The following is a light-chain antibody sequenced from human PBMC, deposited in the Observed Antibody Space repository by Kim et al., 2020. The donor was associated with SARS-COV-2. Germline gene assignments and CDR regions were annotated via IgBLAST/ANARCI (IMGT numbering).Light chain of an antibody. V-gene: IGKV1-33*01. Sequence: ASVGDRVTITCPATQDINNYLNWYQQKPGNAPNLLIYEASILETGVPSRFSGSGSGTDFTFTINSLRPEDIATYYCQQYENLPLTFGGGTKVDIK. CDR3: QQYENLPLT. CDR1: QDINNY. CDR2: EAS. J-gene: IGKJ4*01.